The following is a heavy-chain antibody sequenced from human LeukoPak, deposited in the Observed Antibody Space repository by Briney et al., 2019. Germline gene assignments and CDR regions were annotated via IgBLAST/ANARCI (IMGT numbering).Heavy chain of an antibody. CDR3: AKGANEWELLAGYFDY. J-gene: IGHJ4*02. CDR1: GFTFSRYA. CDR2: ITGSGGST. V-gene: IGHV3-23*01. Sequence: GGSLRLSCAASGFTFSRYAMSWVRQAPGKGLVWVSAITGSGGSTYYADSVKGRFTISRDNSKNTLYLQMNSLRAEDTAVYYCAKGANEWELLAGYFDYWGQGTLVTVSS. D-gene: IGHD1-26*01.